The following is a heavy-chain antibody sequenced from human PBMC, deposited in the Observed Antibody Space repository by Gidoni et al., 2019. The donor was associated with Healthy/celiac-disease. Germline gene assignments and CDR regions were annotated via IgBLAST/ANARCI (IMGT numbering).Heavy chain of an antibody. Sequence: EVQLVESGGGLVKPGGSLRLSCAASGFTFSSYSMNWVRQAPGKGLEWVSSISSSSSYRYYADSVKGRFTISRDNAKNSLYLQMNSLRAEDTAVYYCARDRSSSWYLPEGDWGQGTLVTVSS. CDR2: ISSSSSYR. CDR1: GFTFSSYS. V-gene: IGHV3-21*01. CDR3: ARDRSSSWYLPEGD. D-gene: IGHD6-13*01. J-gene: IGHJ4*02.